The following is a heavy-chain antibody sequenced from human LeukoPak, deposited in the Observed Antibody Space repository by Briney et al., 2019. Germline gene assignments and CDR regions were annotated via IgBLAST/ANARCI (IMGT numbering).Heavy chain of an antibody. J-gene: IGHJ4*02. CDR2: INHSGST. CDR3: ARASMVRGVIGY. CDR1: GGSFSGYY. Sequence: SETLSLTCAVYGGSFSGYYWSWIRQPPGKGLEWIGEINHSGSTNYNPSLKSRVTISVDTSKNQFSLKLSSVTAADTAVYYCARASMVRGVIGYWGQETLVTVSS. D-gene: IGHD3-10*01. V-gene: IGHV4-34*01.